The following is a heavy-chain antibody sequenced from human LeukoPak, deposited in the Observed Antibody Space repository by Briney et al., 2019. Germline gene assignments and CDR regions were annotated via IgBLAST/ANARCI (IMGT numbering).Heavy chain of an antibody. CDR2: IKSKTDGGTT. D-gene: IGHD2-2*01. CDR1: GFTFSNAW. CDR3: TTDVVVPAAIIVNWFDP. J-gene: IGHJ5*02. Sequence: GGSLRLSCPASGFTFSNAWMSWVRQAPGKGLEWVGRIKSKTDGGTTDYAAPVKGRFTISRDDSKNTLYLQMNSLKTEDTAVYYCTTDVVVPAAIIVNWFDPWGQGTLVTVSS. V-gene: IGHV3-15*01.